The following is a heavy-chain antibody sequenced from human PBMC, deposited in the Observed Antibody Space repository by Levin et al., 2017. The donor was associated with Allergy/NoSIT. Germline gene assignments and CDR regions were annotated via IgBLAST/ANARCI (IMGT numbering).Heavy chain of an antibody. J-gene: IGHJ2*01. CDR3: VRDPAPPASWYFDL. CDR2: INPSSGGT. CDR1: GYTFTDYY. V-gene: IGHV1-2*02. Sequence: ASVKVSCKTSGYTFTDYYIHWVRQAPGQGLEWMGWINPSSGGTIYAQNFQDRVTMTRDTSTSTAYMELSRLRSDDTAVYYCVRDPAPPASWYFDLWGRGTLVTVSS. D-gene: IGHD2-2*01.